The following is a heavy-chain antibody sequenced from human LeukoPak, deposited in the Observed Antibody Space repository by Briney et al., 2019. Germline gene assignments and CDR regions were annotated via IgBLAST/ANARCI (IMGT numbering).Heavy chain of an antibody. J-gene: IGHJ6*02. CDR1: GGTFSSYA. D-gene: IGHD5/OR15-5a*01. Sequence: SVKVSCKASGGTFSSYAISWVRQAPGQGLEWMGGIIPIFGTANYAQKFQGRVTFTADESTSTAYMELSSLRSEDTAVYYCARVGLRREGYYYYGMDVWGQGTTVTVSS. CDR2: IIPIFGTA. V-gene: IGHV1-69*13. CDR3: ARVGLRREGYYYYGMDV.